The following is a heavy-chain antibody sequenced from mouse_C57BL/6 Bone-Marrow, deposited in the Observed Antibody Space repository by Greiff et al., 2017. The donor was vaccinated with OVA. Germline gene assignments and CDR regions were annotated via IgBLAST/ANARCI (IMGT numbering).Heavy chain of an antibody. Sequence: EVMLVESGGGLVQPGGSLKLSCAASGFTFSDYYMYWVRQTPEKRLEWVAYISNGGGSTYYPDTVKGRFTISRDNAKNTLYLQMSRLKSEDTSMYYCARHVYGIPFDDWGQGTTLTVAS. CDR3: ARHVYGIPFDD. D-gene: IGHD2-1*01. V-gene: IGHV5-12*01. CDR1: GFTFSDYY. J-gene: IGHJ2*01. CDR2: ISNGGGST.